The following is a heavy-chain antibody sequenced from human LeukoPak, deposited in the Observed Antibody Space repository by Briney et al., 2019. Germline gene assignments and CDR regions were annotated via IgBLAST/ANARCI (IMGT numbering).Heavy chain of an antibody. V-gene: IGHV1-2*06. CDR2: INPNSGGT. CDR1: GYTFTGYY. CDR3: AREEVGATTLIFDY. J-gene: IGHJ4*02. D-gene: IGHD1-26*01. Sequence: ASVKVSCKASGYTFTGYYMHWLRQAPAQGLEWMGRINPNSGGTNYAQKLQGRVTMTRDTSISTAYMELSRLRSDDTAVYYCAREEVGATTLIFDYWGQGTLVTVSS.